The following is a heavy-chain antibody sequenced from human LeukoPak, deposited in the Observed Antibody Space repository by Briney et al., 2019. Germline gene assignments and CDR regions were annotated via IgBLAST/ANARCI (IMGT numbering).Heavy chain of an antibody. D-gene: IGHD3-3*01. J-gene: IGHJ4*02. CDR3: ARDAFSLRFLERLPEYYFDY. V-gene: IGHV1-18*01. CDR1: GYTFTSYG. Sequence: ASVKVSCKASGYTFTSYGISWVRQAPGQGLEWMGWISAYNGNTNYAQKLQGRVTMTTDTSTSTAYMELRSLRSDDTAVYYCARDAFSLRFLERLPEYYFDYWGQGTLVTVSS. CDR2: ISAYNGNT.